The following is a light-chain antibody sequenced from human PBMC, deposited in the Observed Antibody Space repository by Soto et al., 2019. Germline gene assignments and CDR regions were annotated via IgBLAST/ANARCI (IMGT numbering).Light chain of an antibody. Sequence: DIQITQSQYSLSASVGDRVTITCRASQDIDFFLAWFQQKPGKAPKSLIYATSKLQDGVPSKFTGSGSGTEFTLTISTLQPEDFATYYCKQYNTYPWTFGPGTKV. V-gene: IGKV1-16*02. CDR2: ATS. J-gene: IGKJ1*01. CDR1: QDIDFF. CDR3: KQYNTYPWT.